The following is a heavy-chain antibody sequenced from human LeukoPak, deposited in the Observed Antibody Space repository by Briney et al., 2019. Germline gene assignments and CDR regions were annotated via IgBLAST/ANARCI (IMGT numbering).Heavy chain of an antibody. Sequence: GGSLRLSCAASGLTFSRYKMNWVRQAPGKGLEWVSSIGTSSNNIYYTDSVKGRFTISRDNAKNSLYLQVDSLRVEDTAVYFCAGGTVGNYALDYWGQGTLVTVSS. CDR3: AGGTVGNYALDY. CDR2: IGTSSNNI. J-gene: IGHJ4*02. V-gene: IGHV3-21*01. D-gene: IGHD1-7*01. CDR1: GLTFSRYK.